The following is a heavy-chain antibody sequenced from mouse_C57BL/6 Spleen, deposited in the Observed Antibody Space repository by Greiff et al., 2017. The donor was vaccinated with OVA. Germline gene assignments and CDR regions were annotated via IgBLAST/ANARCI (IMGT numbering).Heavy chain of an antibody. D-gene: IGHD6-5*01. CDR3: TADVAQCAYETAD. Sequence: VQLKEPGAELVRPGASVKLSCTASGFNIKDYYMHWVKQRPEQGLEWIGRIDPEDGDTEYAPKFQGKATMTADTSSNTAYLQLSSLTSEDTAVYYCTADVAQCAYETADWGQGTLVTVSA. CDR2: IDPEDGDT. V-gene: IGHV14-1*01. CDR1: GFNIKDYY. J-gene: IGHJ3*01.